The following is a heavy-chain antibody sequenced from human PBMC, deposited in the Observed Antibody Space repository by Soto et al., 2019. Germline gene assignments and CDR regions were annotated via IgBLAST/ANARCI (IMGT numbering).Heavy chain of an antibody. D-gene: IGHD6-13*01. J-gene: IGHJ4*02. V-gene: IGHV3-30*18. Sequence: QVQLVESGGGVVQPGKSLRLSCAACGFTFSSYGMHWVRQAPGKGLEWVAVISYDGTVKYYADSVKGRFIVSRDSSKNTLYLQMNSLRVEDTAMYYCAKRIAAAGIIDYWGQGTLVTVSS. CDR2: ISYDGTVK. CDR3: AKRIAAAGIIDY. CDR1: GFTFSSYG.